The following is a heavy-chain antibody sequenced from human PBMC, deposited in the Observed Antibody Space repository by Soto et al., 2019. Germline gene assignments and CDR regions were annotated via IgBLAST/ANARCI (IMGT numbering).Heavy chain of an antibody. V-gene: IGHV3-74*01. J-gene: IGHJ4*02. D-gene: IGHD6-13*01. Sequence: EVQLVESGGDLVQPGGSLRLSCAASGFTFSSYWMHWVRQVPGKGLVWVSRINTDGDITHYADSVKGRFTISRDNAKNTLYLQMNSLTADDTAVYYSARGTVAAPGIDCWGQGTLVTVSA. CDR3: ARGTVAAPGIDC. CDR1: GFTFSSYW. CDR2: INTDGDIT.